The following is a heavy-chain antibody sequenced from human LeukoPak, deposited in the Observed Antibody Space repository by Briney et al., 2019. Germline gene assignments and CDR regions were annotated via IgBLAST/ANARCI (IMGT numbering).Heavy chain of an antibody. D-gene: IGHD3-22*01. CDR3: AKSRRYYYDSSGYCFYY. J-gene: IGHJ4*02. CDR1: GFTFSSYA. Sequence: GGSLRLSCAASGFTFSSYAMSWVRQAPGKGLEWVSAISGSGGSTYYADSVKGRFTISRDNSKNTLYLQMNSLRAEDTAVYYCAKSRRYYYDSSGYCFYYWGQGTLVTVSS. CDR2: ISGSGGST. V-gene: IGHV3-23*01.